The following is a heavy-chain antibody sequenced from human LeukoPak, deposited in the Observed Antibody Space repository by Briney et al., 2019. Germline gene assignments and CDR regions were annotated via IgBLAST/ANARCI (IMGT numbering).Heavy chain of an antibody. CDR2: IIPILGIA. Sequence: SVKVSCKASGGTFSSYAITWVRQAPGQGLEWMGRIIPILGIANYAQKFQGRVTITADKSTSTAYMELSSLRSEDTAVYYCARDRGDGLWFGEFKHGMDVWGQGTTVTVSS. CDR3: ARDRGDGLWFGEFKHGMDV. V-gene: IGHV1-69*04. CDR1: GGTFSSYA. J-gene: IGHJ6*02. D-gene: IGHD3-10*01.